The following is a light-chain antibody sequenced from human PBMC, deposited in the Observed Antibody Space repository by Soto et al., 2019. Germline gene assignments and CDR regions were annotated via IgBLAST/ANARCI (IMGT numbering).Light chain of an antibody. V-gene: IGKV3-15*01. J-gene: IGKJ2*01. CDR1: QSVSST. Sequence: EIVMTQSPATLSVSPGERATLSCRASQSVSSTLAWYQQEPGQAPRLLFYGASTRATGVPARFSGSGSGTDFTLTISSLQSEDFAVYYCQQSNNWTYTFGQGTKLESK. CDR2: GAS. CDR3: QQSNNWTYT.